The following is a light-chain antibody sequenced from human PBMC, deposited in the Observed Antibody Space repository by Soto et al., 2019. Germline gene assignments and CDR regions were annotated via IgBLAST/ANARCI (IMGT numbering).Light chain of an antibody. CDR1: ISDVGSYNL. CDR2: EAT. J-gene: IGLJ1*01. CDR3: CSEAGNSRT. V-gene: IGLV2-23*01. Sequence: QSALTQPASVSGSPGQSITISCTGSISDVGSYNLVSWYQHHPGKVPKVIIYEATKRPSGVSSRFSGSKSPNAASLTISGLQDEDESDYSCCSEAGNSRTFGSGTKVTVL.